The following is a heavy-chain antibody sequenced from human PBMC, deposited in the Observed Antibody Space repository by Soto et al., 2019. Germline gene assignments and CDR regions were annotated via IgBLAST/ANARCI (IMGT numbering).Heavy chain of an antibody. CDR1: GYTFSNYA. Sequence: QIQLVQSGAEVKKPGASVKVSCKAAGYTFSNYAIKWVRQAPGQGLEWMGWISAHNGNTNYAEKFQGSVAMTTDTSTNTAYMELRSLRSDDTAVYYCARDLSGGDDLDYFNYLGQGTLVIVSS. D-gene: IGHD5-12*01. CDR2: ISAHNGNT. J-gene: IGHJ4*02. V-gene: IGHV1-18*01. CDR3: ARDLSGGDDLDYFNY.